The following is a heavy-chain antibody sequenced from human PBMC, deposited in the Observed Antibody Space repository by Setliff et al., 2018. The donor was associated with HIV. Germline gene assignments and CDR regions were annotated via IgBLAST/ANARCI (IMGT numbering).Heavy chain of an antibody. CDR2: IYNGNSNT. CDR3: ARQVVPVDMEADAFNV. Sequence: GGSLRLSCAASGFTFSSYAMSWVRQAPGRGLEWVSLIYNGNSNTYYADSMKGRFTVSRDNGKKSLYLHMNSLRAEDTALYYCARQVVPVDMEADAFNVWGQGTVVTVSS. J-gene: IGHJ3*01. D-gene: IGHD2-2*01. V-gene: IGHV3-23*03. CDR1: GFTFSSYA.